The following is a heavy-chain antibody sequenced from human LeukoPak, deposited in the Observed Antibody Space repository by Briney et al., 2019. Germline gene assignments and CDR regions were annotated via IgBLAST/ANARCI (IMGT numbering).Heavy chain of an antibody. CDR2: IYPGDSDT. CDR1: GSSFTSYW. J-gene: IGHJ4*02. V-gene: IGHV5-51*01. CDR3: ARQAFYYGSGSYAADY. D-gene: IGHD3-10*01. Sequence: GASLKISCQGSGSSFTSYWIGWVRQMPGKGLEWMGIIYPGDSDTRYSPSFQGQVTISADKSISTAYLQWSSLKASDTAMYYCARQAFYYGSGSYAADYWGQGTLVTVSS.